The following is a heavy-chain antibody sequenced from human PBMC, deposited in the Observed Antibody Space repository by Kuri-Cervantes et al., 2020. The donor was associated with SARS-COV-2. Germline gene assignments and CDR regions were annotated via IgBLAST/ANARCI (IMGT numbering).Heavy chain of an antibody. J-gene: IGHJ4*02. Sequence: ETLSLTCVASGFTFSSYGMHWVRQAPGKGLEWVGRVRGKTNNYATAYAASVKGRFTISRDDSKNMAYLQMNSLKTEDTAVYYCTTLIDYWGQGTLVTVSS. CDR3: TTLIDY. CDR2: VRGKTNNYAT. CDR1: GFTFSSYG. V-gene: IGHV3-73*01.